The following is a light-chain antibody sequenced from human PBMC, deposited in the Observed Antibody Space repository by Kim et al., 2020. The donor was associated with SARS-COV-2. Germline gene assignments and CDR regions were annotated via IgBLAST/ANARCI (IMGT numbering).Light chain of an antibody. J-gene: IGLJ1*01. CDR3: AAWDDSLNGYV. CDR2: SNN. Sequence: GQGVANSCARSRSNIGSNTVNWYQQVPGTAPKLLIYSNNKRPSGVPARFSGAKSGTSASLVISWLQSEDEADYYCAAWDDSLNGYVFGTGTKVTVL. CDR1: RSNIGSNT. V-gene: IGLV1-44*01.